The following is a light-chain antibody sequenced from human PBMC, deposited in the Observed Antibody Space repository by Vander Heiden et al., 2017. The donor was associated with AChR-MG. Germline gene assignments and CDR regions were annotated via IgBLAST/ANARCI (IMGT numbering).Light chain of an antibody. V-gene: IGKV1-12*01. Sequence: DLQPTQSPSFASASVGDRVTTSCRASQGISSWLAWYQQKSGKAPKLLIYAASSLQSGVPSRFSGSGFGTDFTLTISSLQPEDFATYYCQEATSLSPLTFGPGTKVDIK. CDR3: QEATSLSPLT. J-gene: IGKJ3*01. CDR2: AAS. CDR1: QGISSW.